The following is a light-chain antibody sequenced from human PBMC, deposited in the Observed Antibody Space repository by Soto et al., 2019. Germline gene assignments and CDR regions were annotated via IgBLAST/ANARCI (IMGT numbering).Light chain of an antibody. V-gene: IGKV1-39*01. CDR1: QSISSY. Sequence: DIQMTQSPSSLSASVGDRVTITCRASQSISSYLNWYQQKPGKAPKLLIYAASSLQSGVPSRFSGSGSGTDFTLTISSLQHEDFATYYCQQRYSTPVTFGPGTKVDIK. J-gene: IGKJ1*01. CDR2: AAS. CDR3: QQRYSTPVT.